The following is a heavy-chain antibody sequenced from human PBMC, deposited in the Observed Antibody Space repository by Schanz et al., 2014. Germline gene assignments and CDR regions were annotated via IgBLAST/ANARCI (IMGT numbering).Heavy chain of an antibody. CDR3: ARTLVNGSRKWFVP. J-gene: IGHJ5*02. Sequence: VQLVESGGGLVQPGGSLRLSCAASGFTFSTYAMTWVRQPPGKGPEWIGTISYSGSTYYNPSLKSRVTMSVDTSQKQIPLKLTSVTAADTAVYYCARTLVNGSRKWFVPWGPGTQVTVSS. CDR1: GFTFSTYA. CDR2: ISYSGST. V-gene: IGHV4-59*12. D-gene: IGHD3-10*01.